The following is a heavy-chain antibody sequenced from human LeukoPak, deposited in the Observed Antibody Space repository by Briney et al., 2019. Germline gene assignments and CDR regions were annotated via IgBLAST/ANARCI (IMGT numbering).Heavy chain of an antibody. CDR3: ARDLARGGSDDY. V-gene: IGHV3-21*01. D-gene: IGHD3-16*01. CDR2: ISSSSSYI. Sequence: GGSLRLSCAASGFTFSSYSMNWVRQAPGKGLEWVSSISSSSSYIYYADSVKGRFTISRDNARNSLYLQMNSLRAEDTAVYYCARDLARGGSDDYWGQGTLVTVSS. J-gene: IGHJ4*02. CDR1: GFTFSSYS.